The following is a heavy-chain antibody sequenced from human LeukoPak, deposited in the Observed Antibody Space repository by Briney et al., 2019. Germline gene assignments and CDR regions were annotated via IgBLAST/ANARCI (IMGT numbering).Heavy chain of an antibody. CDR1: GYTFTSYY. Sequence: EASVKVSCKASGYTFTSYYMHWVRQAPGQGLEWMGIINPSGGSTSYAQKFQGRVTMTRDTSTSTVYMGLSSLRSEDTAVYYCARDNPGIAAASYNWFDPWGQGTLVTVSS. J-gene: IGHJ5*02. V-gene: IGHV1-46*01. CDR3: ARDNPGIAAASYNWFDP. CDR2: INPSGGST. D-gene: IGHD6-13*01.